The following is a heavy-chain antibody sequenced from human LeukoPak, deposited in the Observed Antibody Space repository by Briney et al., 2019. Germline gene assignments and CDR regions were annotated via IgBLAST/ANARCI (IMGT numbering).Heavy chain of an antibody. CDR2: ISYDGSNK. CDR3: ARESSSSFYYYYYMDV. Sequence: AGGSLRLSCAASGFTFSSSWMTWVRQAPGKGLEWVAVISYDGSNKYYADSVKGRFTISRDNSKNTLYLQMNSLRAEDTAVYYCARESSSSFYYYYYMDVWGKGTTVTVSS. D-gene: IGHD6-6*01. CDR1: GFTFSSSW. J-gene: IGHJ6*03. V-gene: IGHV3-30*03.